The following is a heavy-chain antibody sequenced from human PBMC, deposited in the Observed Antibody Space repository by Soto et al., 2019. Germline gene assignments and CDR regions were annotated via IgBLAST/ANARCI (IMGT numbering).Heavy chain of an antibody. CDR1: GYTFSNYG. CDR3: ARVSGWYFLDY. Sequence: ASVKVSCKASGYTFSNYGIHWVRQAPGQRLEWMGWINAGNGNTKYSQKFQGRVTITRDTSASTVYMELSSLRSEDTAVYYCARVSGWYFLDYWGQGTLVTVSS. CDR2: INAGNGNT. J-gene: IGHJ4*02. V-gene: IGHV1-3*01. D-gene: IGHD6-19*01.